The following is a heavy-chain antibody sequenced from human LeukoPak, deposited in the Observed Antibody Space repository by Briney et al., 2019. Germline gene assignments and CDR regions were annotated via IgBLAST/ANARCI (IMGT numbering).Heavy chain of an antibody. CDR1: GFTFSSYA. CDR3: AKDSSSYFDY. D-gene: IGHD6-13*01. Sequence: PGGSLRPSCAASGFTFSSYAMSWVRQAPGKGLEWVSAISGSGGSTYYADSVKGRFTISRDNSKSTLYLQMNSLRAEDTAVYYCAKDSSSYFDYRGQGTLVSVSS. J-gene: IGHJ4*02. CDR2: ISGSGGST. V-gene: IGHV3-23*01.